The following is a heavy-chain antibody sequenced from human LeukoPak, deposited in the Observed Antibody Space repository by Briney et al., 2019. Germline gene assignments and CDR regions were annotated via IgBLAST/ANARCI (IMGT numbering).Heavy chain of an antibody. Sequence: GASVKVSCKASGYSFTNYGISWVRQAPGQGLEWMGWISAYNGYTHFAQKLQGRVTMTTDTSTSTAYMELRSLRSDDTAVYYCARGFPPRRNYDSSGYYSYYFDHWGQGTLVTVSS. J-gene: IGHJ4*02. V-gene: IGHV1-18*01. CDR2: ISAYNGYT. CDR3: ARGFPPRRNYDSSGYYSYYFDH. CDR1: GYSFTNYG. D-gene: IGHD3-22*01.